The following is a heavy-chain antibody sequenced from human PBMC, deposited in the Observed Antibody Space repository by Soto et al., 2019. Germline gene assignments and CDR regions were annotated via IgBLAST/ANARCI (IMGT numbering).Heavy chain of an antibody. D-gene: IGHD2-2*02. CDR3: ARIFSKNIPFGY. CDR2: INHSGST. Sequence: PSETLSLTCAVYGGSFSGYYWSWIRQPPGKGLEWIGEINHSGSTNYNPSLKSRVTISVDTSKNQFSLKLSSVTAADTAVYYCARIFSKNIPFGYWGQGTLVTVSS. J-gene: IGHJ4*02. CDR1: GGSFSGYY. V-gene: IGHV4-34*01.